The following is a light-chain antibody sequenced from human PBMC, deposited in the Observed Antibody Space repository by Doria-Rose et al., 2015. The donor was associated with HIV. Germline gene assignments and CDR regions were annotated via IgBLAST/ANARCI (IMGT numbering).Light chain of an antibody. J-gene: IGKJ1*01. V-gene: IGKV3-20*01. CDR1: QSFSSTY. Sequence: TQSPGTLSLSLGERATLSCRASQSFSSTYLAWYQHKPGQAPSLLIYDGATRATGIPDRFSASGSGTDCTLTINRLEPEDFALYYCHQYGTSWTFGQGTKVEI. CDR3: HQYGTSWT. CDR2: DGA.